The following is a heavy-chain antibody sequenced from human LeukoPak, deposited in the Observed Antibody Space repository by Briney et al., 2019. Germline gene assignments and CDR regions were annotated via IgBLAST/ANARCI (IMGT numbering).Heavy chain of an antibody. J-gene: IGHJ4*02. CDR1: GYIFSNYW. CDR2: ISPGDSDT. D-gene: IGHD3-10*01. Sequence: GESLKISCKSSGYIFSNYWIAWVRQMPGRGLEWMGIISPGDSDTRYRPSFQGQVTISADKSISTAYLQWSSLKASDTAMYYCSRRDYSVSGSYDYWGQGTLVSVSS. CDR3: SRRDYSVSGSYDY. V-gene: IGHV5-51*01.